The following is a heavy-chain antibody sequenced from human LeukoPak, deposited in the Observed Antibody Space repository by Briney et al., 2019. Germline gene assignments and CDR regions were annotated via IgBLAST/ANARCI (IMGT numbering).Heavy chain of an antibody. CDR2: IEPDGSAQ. V-gene: IGHV3-7*01. CDR1: GFTFSNSW. D-gene: IGHD3-22*01. Sequence: PGGSLRLSCAASGFTFSNSWMSWVRQAPGKGLEWVATIEPDGSAQYYVDSVKGRFTISRDSAKNSLFLQINSLRAEDTAVYYCANGGTYSSGPWGQGTLVTVSS. CDR3: ANGGTYSSGP. J-gene: IGHJ5*02.